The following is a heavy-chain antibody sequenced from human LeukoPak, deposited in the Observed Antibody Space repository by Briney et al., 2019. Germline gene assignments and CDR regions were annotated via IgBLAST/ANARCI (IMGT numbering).Heavy chain of an antibody. Sequence: GRSLRLSCAASGFTFSSYAMHWVRQAPGKGLEWVAVISYDGSNKYYADSVKGRFTISRDNSKNTLYLQMNSLRAEDTAVYYSARSGGIVGALGDYWGQGTLVTVSS. J-gene: IGHJ4*02. V-gene: IGHV3-30-3*01. CDR3: ARSGGIVGALGDY. D-gene: IGHD1-26*01. CDR1: GFTFSSYA. CDR2: ISYDGSNK.